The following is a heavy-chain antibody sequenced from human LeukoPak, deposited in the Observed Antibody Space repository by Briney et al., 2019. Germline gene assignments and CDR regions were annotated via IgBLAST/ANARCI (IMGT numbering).Heavy chain of an antibody. Sequence: PGGSLRLSCAASGFTFDDYGMSWVRQAPGKGLEWVSGINWNGGSTGYADSVKGRFTNSRDNAKNSLYLQMNSLRAEDTALYYCARVTGGDRSYYMDVWGKGTTVTVSS. D-gene: IGHD2-21*02. CDR2: INWNGGST. J-gene: IGHJ6*03. CDR1: GFTFDDYG. V-gene: IGHV3-20*04. CDR3: ARVTGGDRSYYMDV.